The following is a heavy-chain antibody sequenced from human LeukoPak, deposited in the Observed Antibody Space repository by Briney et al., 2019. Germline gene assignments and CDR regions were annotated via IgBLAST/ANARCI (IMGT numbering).Heavy chain of an antibody. CDR1: GFTFSSYA. J-gene: IGHJ3*02. CDR3: AKSQLGYCSGGSCFDAFDI. Sequence: GGSLRLSCAASGFTFSSYAMSWVRQAPGKGLEWVSAISHSGYTTYYADSVKGRFTISRDNSKNTLYLQMNSLRAEDTAVYYCAKSQLGYCSGGSCFDAFDIWGQGTMVTVSS. V-gene: IGHV3-23*01. D-gene: IGHD2-15*01. CDR2: ISHSGYTT.